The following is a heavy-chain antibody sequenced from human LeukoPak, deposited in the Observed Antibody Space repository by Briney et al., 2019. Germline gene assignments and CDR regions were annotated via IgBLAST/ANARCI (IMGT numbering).Heavy chain of an antibody. CDR1: GLTFSTSG. CDR3: ATEANGRHYDY. D-gene: IGHD2-8*01. CDR2: LGPTGSDR. V-gene: IGHV3-21*06. J-gene: IGHJ4*02. Sequence: PGGSLRLSCTASGLTFSTSGFNWLRQAPGKGLEWVSSLGPTGSDRYHADSIKGPFTISRENANNFLYRQMNSLRAEDPAVYYCATEANGRHYDYWGQGTLLTVSS.